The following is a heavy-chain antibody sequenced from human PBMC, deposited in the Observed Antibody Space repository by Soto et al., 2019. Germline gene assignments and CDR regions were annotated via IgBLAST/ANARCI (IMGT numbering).Heavy chain of an antibody. Sequence: SVKVSFKASGGTFSSDAISWVRQAPGQGLEWMGGIIPIFGTANYAQKFQGRVTITADESTSTAYMELSSLRSEDTAVYYCARVGVKQLPRLYDMDVWGQGTTVTVT. CDR1: GGTFSSDA. CDR2: IIPIFGTA. CDR3: ARVGVKQLPRLYDMDV. J-gene: IGHJ6*02. V-gene: IGHV1-69*01. D-gene: IGHD6-6*01.